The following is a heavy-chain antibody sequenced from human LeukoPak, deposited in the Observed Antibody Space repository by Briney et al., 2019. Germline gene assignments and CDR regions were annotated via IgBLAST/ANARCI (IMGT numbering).Heavy chain of an antibody. CDR2: IIPIFCTA. CDR1: GGTFSSYA. J-gene: IGHJ4*02. D-gene: IGHD4-23*01. Sequence: GASVKVSCKASGGTFSSYAISWERQAPGQAPEWMGGIIPIFCTANYTQKVQGRVTIPADRFTSTVYMELSSLRSEDTAVYYWARSEPDYGGNSGNFDYWGQGTLVTVSS. V-gene: IGHV1-69*13. CDR3: ARSEPDYGGNSGNFDY.